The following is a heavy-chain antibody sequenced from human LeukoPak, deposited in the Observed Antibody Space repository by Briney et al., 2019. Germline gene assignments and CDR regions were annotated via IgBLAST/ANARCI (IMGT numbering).Heavy chain of an antibody. J-gene: IGHJ5*02. V-gene: IGHV1-2*06. Sequence: GASVKVSCKASGYTFTGYYMHWVRQAPGQGLEWMGRINPNSGGTNYAQKFQGRVTMTRDTSTSTVYMELSSLRSEDTAVYYCARDGGYNENWFDPWGQGTLVTVSS. CDR1: GYTFTGYY. CDR2: INPNSGGT. D-gene: IGHD5-24*01. CDR3: ARDGGYNENWFDP.